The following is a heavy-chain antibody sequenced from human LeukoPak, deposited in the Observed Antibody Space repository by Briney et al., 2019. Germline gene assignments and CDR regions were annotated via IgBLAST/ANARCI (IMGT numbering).Heavy chain of an antibody. J-gene: IGHJ4*02. CDR1: GGSISTDY. Sequence: SETLSLTCTVSGGSISTDYWTWIRQPAGKGLEWIGLIYTSGSTNYNPSLKSRVTISVDTSKNQLSLKLSSVTAADTAVYYCARRASTGYYSDWGQGTLVTVSS. D-gene: IGHD3-22*01. CDR3: ARRASTGYYSD. V-gene: IGHV4-4*07. CDR2: IYTSGST.